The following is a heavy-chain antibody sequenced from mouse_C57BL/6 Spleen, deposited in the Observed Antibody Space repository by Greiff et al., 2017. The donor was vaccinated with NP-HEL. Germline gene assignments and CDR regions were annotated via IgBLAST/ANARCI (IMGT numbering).Heavy chain of an antibody. Sequence: VQLKESGGGLVKPGGSLKLSCAASGFTFSDYGMHWVRQAPEKGLEWVAYISSGSSTIYYADTVKGRFTISRDNAKNTLFLQMTSLRSEDTAMYYCARPHYGSSYFFAYWGQGTLVTVSA. V-gene: IGHV5-17*01. CDR2: ISSGSSTI. CDR1: GFTFSDYG. D-gene: IGHD1-1*01. J-gene: IGHJ3*01. CDR3: ARPHYGSSYFFAY.